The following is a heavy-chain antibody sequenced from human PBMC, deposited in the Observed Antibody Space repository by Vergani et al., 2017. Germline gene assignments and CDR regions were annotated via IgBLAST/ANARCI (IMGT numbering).Heavy chain of an antibody. CDR1: GLTFDAYA. D-gene: IGHD3-3*01. CDR2: ISWHSGSI. CDR3: AKDKYGAWSVYPSLSPFDL. Sequence: EVQLVGSGGGLVRPGRSLRLSCAASGLTFDAYAMHRVRQAPGKGREWVSGISWHSGSIGYADSEKGRFTISRDHAKNSLYLQMNSLRAEDTALYYCAKDKYGAWSVYPSLSPFDLWGRGTLVTVSS. J-gene: IGHJ2*01. V-gene: IGHV3-9*01.